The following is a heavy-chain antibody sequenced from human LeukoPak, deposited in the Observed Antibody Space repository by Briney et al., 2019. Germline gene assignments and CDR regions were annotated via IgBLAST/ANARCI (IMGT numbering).Heavy chain of an antibody. CDR2: IYHSGRA. V-gene: IGHV4-31*03. CDR1: GGSIGSRGHY. CDR3: ARGGNIWSGFLGRNWFDP. D-gene: IGHD3-3*01. J-gene: IGHJ5*02. Sequence: SETLSLTCTVSGGSIGSRGHYWSWIRQHPTKGLEWMGYIYHSGRAYYNPSLQSRLTISIDTSKNQFSLKLSSVTAADTAVYYCARGGNIWSGFLGRNWFDPWGQGTLVTVSS.